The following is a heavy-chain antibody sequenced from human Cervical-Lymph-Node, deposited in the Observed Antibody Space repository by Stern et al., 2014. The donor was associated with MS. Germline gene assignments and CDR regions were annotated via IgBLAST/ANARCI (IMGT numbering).Heavy chain of an antibody. V-gene: IGHV3-30*04. D-gene: IGHD6-19*01. J-gene: IGHJ4*02. CDR3: AREGAVAGVYFDN. Sequence: VQLLESGGGVVQPGRSLRLSCAASGFTFSNYAMHWVRPAPGKGLEWVALMSDDGSNIDYADSVKGRFTISRDNSKNTLYMQMNSLRAEDTAVYYCAREGAVAGVYFDNWGQGTLVTVSS. CDR1: GFTFSNYA. CDR2: MSDDGSNI.